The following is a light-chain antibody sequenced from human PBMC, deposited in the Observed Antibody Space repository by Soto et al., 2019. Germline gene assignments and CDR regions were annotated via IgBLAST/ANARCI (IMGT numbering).Light chain of an antibody. CDR3: QRGNT. CDR2: DAS. CDR1: QSVSSY. J-gene: IGKJ4*01. V-gene: IGKV3-11*01. Sequence: EIVLTQSPATLSLSPGERATLSCRASQSVSSYLAWYQQKPGQAPRLLIYDASNRATGIPARFSGSGSGTDFTLTISSLVPEDFAVYYCQRGNTFGGGTKVEIK.